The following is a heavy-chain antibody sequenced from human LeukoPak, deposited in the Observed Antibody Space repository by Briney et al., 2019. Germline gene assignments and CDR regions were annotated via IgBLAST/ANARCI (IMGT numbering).Heavy chain of an antibody. CDR3: ARLTASHFDY. D-gene: IGHD2-2*01. J-gene: IGHJ4*02. CDR2: FSYNGENI. CDR1: GFSLSVYG. Sequence: PGGSLRLSCAASGFSLSVYGMTWVRQAPGKGLEWVSVFSYNGENIHYAESVRGRFTISRDISENTLFLQMSSLRAEDTAVYYCARLTASHFDYWGPGNLVTVSS. V-gene: IGHV3-23*01.